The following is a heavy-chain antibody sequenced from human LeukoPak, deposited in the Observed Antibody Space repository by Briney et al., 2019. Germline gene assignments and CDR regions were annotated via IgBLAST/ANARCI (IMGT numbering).Heavy chain of an antibody. CDR1: GFTFSSYS. J-gene: IGHJ5*02. CDR3: VRDKDIRINWLDP. D-gene: IGHD1-14*01. CDR2: ISSSSDAI. V-gene: IGHV3-48*01. Sequence: GGSLRLSCVASGFTFSSYSMNWVRQAPGKGLQWVSYISSSSDAIYYAESVKGRLTISRDNAKNSLYLQINSLRADDTAVYYCVRDKDIRINWLDPRGQGTLVTVSS.